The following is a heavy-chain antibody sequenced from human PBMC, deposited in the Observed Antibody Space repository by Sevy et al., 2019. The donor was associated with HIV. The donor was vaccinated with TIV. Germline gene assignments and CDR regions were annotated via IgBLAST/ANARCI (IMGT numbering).Heavy chain of an antibody. J-gene: IGHJ6*02. CDR2: IWYDGSNK. D-gene: IGHD3-16*02. Sequence: GGSLRLSCAASAITFSSYGMHWVRQAPGKGLEWVAVIWYDGSNKYYADSVKGRFTISRDNSKNTLYLQMNSLRAEDTAVYYCARRGSYVWGSYRLHYYYYGMDVWGQGTTVTVSS. V-gene: IGHV3-33*08. CDR3: ARRGSYVWGSYRLHYYYYGMDV. CDR1: AITFSSYG.